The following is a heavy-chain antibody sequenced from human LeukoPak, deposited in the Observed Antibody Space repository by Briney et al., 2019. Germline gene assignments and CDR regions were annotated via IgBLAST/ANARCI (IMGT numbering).Heavy chain of an antibody. CDR3: ARVVSPCSGGSCYPGDYYYYMDV. D-gene: IGHD2-15*01. V-gene: IGHV4-4*07. CDR2: IYTSGST. CDR1: GVSISSYY. J-gene: IGHJ6*03. Sequence: SETLSLTCSVSGVSISSYYWSWLRQPAGKGLEWSGRIYTSGSTNYNPSLKSRVTMSVDTSKNQFSLKLSSVTAADTAVYYCARVVSPCSGGSCYPGDYYYYMDVWGKGTTVTVSS.